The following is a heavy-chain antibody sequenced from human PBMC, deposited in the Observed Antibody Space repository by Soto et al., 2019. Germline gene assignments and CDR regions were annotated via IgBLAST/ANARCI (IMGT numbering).Heavy chain of an antibody. V-gene: IGHV5-51*01. D-gene: IGHD2-2*01. CDR1: GYSFTSYW. J-gene: IGHJ4*02. Sequence: GESQKISCKGSGYSFTSYWIGWVRQMPGKGLEWMGIIYPGDSDTRYSPSFQGQVTISADKYISTAYLQWSSLKASDTAMYYCARPIKCISTSCYDYWGQGTLVTVSS. CDR2: IYPGDSDT. CDR3: ARPIKCISTSCYDY.